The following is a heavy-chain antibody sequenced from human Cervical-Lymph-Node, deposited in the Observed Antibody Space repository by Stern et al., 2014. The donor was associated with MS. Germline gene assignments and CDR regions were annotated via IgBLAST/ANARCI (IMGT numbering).Heavy chain of an antibody. J-gene: IGHJ4*02. V-gene: IGHV5-51*01. CDR3: GREVALTAGLLGF. CDR1: GYSFSSYW. Sequence: VQLVQSGAEVKKPGESLKIACKGSGYSFSSYWIAWVRQMPGKGLEWMGMIVPSDSETRYSPTFEGQVTISVDKSTSTAYLHWSSLKASDTARYFCGREVALTAGLLGFWGQGTQVIVS. CDR2: IVPSDSET. D-gene: IGHD1-26*01.